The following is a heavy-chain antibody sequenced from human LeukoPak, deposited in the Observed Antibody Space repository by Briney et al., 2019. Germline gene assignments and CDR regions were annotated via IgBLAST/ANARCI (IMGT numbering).Heavy chain of an antibody. J-gene: IGHJ4*02. V-gene: IGHV4-34*01. CDR1: GGSLSGNY. CDR2: GTHDGVT. Sequence: SETMSLTCGVHGGSLSGNYWSWIRQPPGKGLQWIGQGTHDGVTTYNPSLKSRVTISVDTPRNQVSLKVTSLTAADTAVYYCARGLNILDYWGQGTLVTVSS. CDR3: ARGLNILDY.